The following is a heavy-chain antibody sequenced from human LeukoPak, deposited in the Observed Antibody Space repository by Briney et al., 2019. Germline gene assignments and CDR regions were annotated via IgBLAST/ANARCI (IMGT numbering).Heavy chain of an antibody. CDR3: ARISYCSTASCYKSFDY. Sequence: QAGGSLRLSCAASGFTFSSYAMTWVRQAPGKGLEWVSFIGTNDTTIYYADSAKGRITISRDNAKNALNLQMNSLRAEDTAVYYCARISYCSTASCYKSFDYWGQGTLVTVSS. V-gene: IGHV3-48*03. D-gene: IGHD2-2*02. J-gene: IGHJ4*02. CDR1: GFTFSSYA. CDR2: IGTNDTTI.